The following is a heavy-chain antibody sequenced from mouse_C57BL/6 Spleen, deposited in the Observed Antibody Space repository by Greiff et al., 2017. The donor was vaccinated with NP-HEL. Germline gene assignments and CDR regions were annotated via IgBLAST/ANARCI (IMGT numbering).Heavy chain of an antibody. V-gene: IGHV1-69*01. CDR1: GYTFTSYW. CDR2: IDPSDSYT. CDR3: ARGVYYGNYVKKWFAY. D-gene: IGHD2-1*01. J-gene: IGHJ3*01. Sequence: VQLQQPGAELVMPGASVKLSCKASGYTFTSYWMHWVKQRPGQGLEWIGEIDPSDSYTNYNQKFKGKSTLTVDKSSSTAYMQLSSLTSEDSAVYYCARGVYYGNYVKKWFAYWGQGTLVTVSA.